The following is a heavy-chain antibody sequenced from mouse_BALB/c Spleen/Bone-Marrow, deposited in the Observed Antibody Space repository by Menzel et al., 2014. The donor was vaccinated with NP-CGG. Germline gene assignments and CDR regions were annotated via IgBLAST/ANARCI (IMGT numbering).Heavy chain of an antibody. CDR1: GFNIKDTY. V-gene: IGHV14-3*02. CDR2: IDPANGNT. D-gene: IGHD4-1*01. J-gene: IGHJ4*01. Sequence: EVMLVESGAELVKPGASVKLSCTASGFNIKDTYMHWVKQGPEQGLEWIGRIDPANGNTKYDPKFQGKATITADTSSNTAYLQLSSLTSEDTAVYYCARWEYYAMDYWGQGTSVTVSS. CDR3: ARWEYYAMDY.